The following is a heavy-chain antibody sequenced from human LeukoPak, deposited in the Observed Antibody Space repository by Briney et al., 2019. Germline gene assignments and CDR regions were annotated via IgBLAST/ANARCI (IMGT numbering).Heavy chain of an antibody. CDR3: ARHPQELVSPHFDY. D-gene: IGHD6-13*01. CDR2: IYYSGTT. Sequence: SETLSLTCTVSGGSISSSSYYWGWIRQPQGKGLEWIVSIYYSGTTYYNPSLKSRLTMSVATSKNQFSLKQSSVTAADTAVYYCARHPQELVSPHFDYWGQGTLVTVSS. CDR1: GGSISSSSYY. V-gene: IGHV4-39*01. J-gene: IGHJ4*02.